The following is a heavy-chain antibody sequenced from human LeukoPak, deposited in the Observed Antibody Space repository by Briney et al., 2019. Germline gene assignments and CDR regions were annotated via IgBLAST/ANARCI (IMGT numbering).Heavy chain of an antibody. V-gene: IGHV1-69*13. CDR2: IIPIFGTA. D-gene: IGHD3-22*01. J-gene: IGHJ4*02. CDR3: ARGLDDSSGYYYDY. CDR1: GYTFTSYY. Sequence: SVKVSCKASGYTFTSYYMHWVRQAPGQGLEWMGGIIPIFGTANYAQKFQGRVTITADESTSTAYMELSSLRSEDTAVYYCARGLDDSSGYYYDYWGQGTLVTVSS.